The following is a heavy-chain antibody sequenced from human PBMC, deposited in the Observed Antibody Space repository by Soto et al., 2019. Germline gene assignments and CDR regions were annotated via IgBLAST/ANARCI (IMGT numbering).Heavy chain of an antibody. CDR1: GGSISSGGYY. V-gene: IGHV4-31*03. CDR3: ASSKVVPTYYFDY. CDR2: IYYSGST. D-gene: IGHD3-22*01. J-gene: IGHJ4*02. Sequence: SETLSLTCTVSGGSISSGGYYWSWIRQHPGKGLEWIGYIYYSGSTYYNPSLKSRVTISVDTSKNQFSLKLSSVTAADTAVYYCASSKVVPTYYFDYWGQGTLVTVSS.